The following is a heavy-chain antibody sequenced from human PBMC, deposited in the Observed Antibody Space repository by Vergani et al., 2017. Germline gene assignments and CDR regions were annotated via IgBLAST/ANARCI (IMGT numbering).Heavy chain of an antibody. J-gene: IGHJ4*02. CDR1: GFTFSSYA. Sequence: VQLVESGGGVVQPGRSLRLSCAASGFTFSSYAMSWVRQAPGKGLEWVSAISGIGGSTYYADSVKGRFTISRDNSKNTLYLQMNSLRAEDTAVDYCAKSIVVAFDYWGQGTLVTVSS. CDR2: ISGIGGST. CDR3: AKSIVVAFDY. D-gene: IGHD2-21*01. V-gene: IGHV3-23*04.